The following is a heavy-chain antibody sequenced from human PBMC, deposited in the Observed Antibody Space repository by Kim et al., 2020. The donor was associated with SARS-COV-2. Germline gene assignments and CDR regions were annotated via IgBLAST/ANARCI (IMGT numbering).Heavy chain of an antibody. Sequence: GRSLRLSCAASGFTFSSYEMNWVRQAPGKGLEWLSYISSKGSSIHYADSVKGRFTISRDNAKNSLYLQMNSLRAEDTAIYYCGRGAYGSGNYHFDYWGQGTLVTVSS. V-gene: IGHV3-48*03. J-gene: IGHJ4*02. D-gene: IGHD3-10*01. CDR2: ISSKGSSI. CDR3: GRGAYGSGNYHFDY. CDR1: GFTFSSYE.